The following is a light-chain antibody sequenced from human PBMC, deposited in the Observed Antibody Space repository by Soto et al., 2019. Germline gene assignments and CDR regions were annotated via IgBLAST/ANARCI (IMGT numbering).Light chain of an antibody. J-gene: IGKJ3*01. CDR1: QRVSTY. V-gene: IGKV3-11*01. CDR3: QQRDNEFT. Sequence: EIALTQSPATLSLSPGERATLSCKASQRVSTYLAWYQQKPGQPPRLLIYDASNRATGIPARFSGSGSVTDFTLNISSLEPEDVAVYYCQQRDNEFTFGPGTKLDIK. CDR2: DAS.